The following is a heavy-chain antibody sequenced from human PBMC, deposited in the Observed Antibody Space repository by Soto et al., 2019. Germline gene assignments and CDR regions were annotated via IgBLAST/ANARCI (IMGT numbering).Heavy chain of an antibody. CDR2: IWYDGSNK. J-gene: IGHJ4*02. V-gene: IGHV3-33*01. Sequence: QVQLVESGGGVVQPGRSLRLSCAASGFTFSSYGMHWVRQAPGKGLEWVAVIWYDGSNKYYADSVKGRFTISRDNSKNTMYLQMNSRRAEDTAVYYCARTMNGIAGYFDYWGQGTLVIVSS. CDR3: ARTMNGIAGYFDY. D-gene: IGHD6-13*01. CDR1: GFTFSSYG.